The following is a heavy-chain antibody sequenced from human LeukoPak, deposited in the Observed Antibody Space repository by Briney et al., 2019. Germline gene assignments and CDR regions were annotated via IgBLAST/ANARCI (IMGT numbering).Heavy chain of an antibody. J-gene: IGHJ5*02. Sequence: ASVKVSCKASGDTFTSYDINWVRQATGQGLEWMGWMNPNSGNTGYAQKFQGRVTMTRNTSISTGYMELSSLRSEDTAVYYCARADYGDCDSNNWFDPWGQGTLVTVSS. CDR3: ARADYGDCDSNNWFDP. V-gene: IGHV1-8*01. D-gene: IGHD4-17*01. CDR1: GDTFTSYD. CDR2: MNPNSGNT.